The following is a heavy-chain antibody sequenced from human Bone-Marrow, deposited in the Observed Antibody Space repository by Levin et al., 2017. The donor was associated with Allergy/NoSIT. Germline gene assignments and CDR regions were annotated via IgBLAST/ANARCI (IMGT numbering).Heavy chain of an antibody. Sequence: SETLSLTCVVSGGSIGSNNWWHWIRQPPGKGLEWLGEIYHSGSTHYNPSLTSRVTMSVDKSVNQFFLYLSSVTAADTAVEYGAREKAAGTYIGFDYWGQGALVTVSS. CDR1: GGSIGSNNW. J-gene: IGHJ4*02. D-gene: IGHD6-19*01. V-gene: IGHV4-4*02. CDR2: IYHSGST. CDR3: AREKAAGTYIGFDY.